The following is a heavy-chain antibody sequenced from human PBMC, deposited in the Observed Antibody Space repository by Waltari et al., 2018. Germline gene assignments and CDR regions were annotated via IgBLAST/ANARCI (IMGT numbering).Heavy chain of an antibody. CDR2: ISSSGSTI. V-gene: IGHV3-48*03. J-gene: IGHJ2*01. CDR1: GFTFSSYE. Sequence: EVQLVESGGGLVQPGGSLRLSCAASGFTFSSYEMNWVRQAPGKGLEWVSYISSSGSTIYYADSVKGRFTISRDNAKNSLYLQMNSLRAEDTAVYYCARTEVGSGYYWYFDLWGRGTLVTVSS. D-gene: IGHD3-22*01. CDR3: ARTEVGSGYYWYFDL.